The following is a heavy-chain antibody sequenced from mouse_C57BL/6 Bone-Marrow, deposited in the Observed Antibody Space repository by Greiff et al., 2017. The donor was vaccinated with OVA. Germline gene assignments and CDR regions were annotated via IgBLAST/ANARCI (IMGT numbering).Heavy chain of an antibody. CDR3: AALYYGNSFAY. V-gene: IGHV1-74*01. CDR1: GYTFTSYW. J-gene: IGHJ3*01. Sequence: QVQLKQPGAELVKPGASVKVSCKASGYTFTSYWMHWVKQRPGQGLEWIGRIHPSDSDTNYNQKFKGKATLTVDKSSSTAYMQLSSLTSEDSAVYYCAALYYGNSFAYWGQGTLVTVSA. D-gene: IGHD2-1*01. CDR2: IHPSDSDT.